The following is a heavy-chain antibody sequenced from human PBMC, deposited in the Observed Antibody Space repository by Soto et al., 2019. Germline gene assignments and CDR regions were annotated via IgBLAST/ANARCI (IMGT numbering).Heavy chain of an antibody. Sequence: PSETLSLTCAVSGGSISSSNWWSWVRQPPGKGLEWIGEIYHSGSTNYNPSLKSRVTISVDKSKNQFSLKLSSVTAADTAVYYCARGGAGMVRGAYGMDVWGQGTTVTVSS. CDR3: ARGGAGMVRGAYGMDV. D-gene: IGHD3-10*01. J-gene: IGHJ6*02. CDR2: IYHSGST. V-gene: IGHV4-4*02. CDR1: GGSISSSNW.